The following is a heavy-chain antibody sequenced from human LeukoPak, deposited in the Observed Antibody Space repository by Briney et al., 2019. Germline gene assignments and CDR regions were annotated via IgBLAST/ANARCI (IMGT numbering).Heavy chain of an antibody. J-gene: IGHJ4*02. CDR1: GYTFTGYY. Sequence: GASVKVSCKASGYTFTGYYMHWVRQAPGEGLEWMGWINPNSGGTNYAQKFQGRVTMTRDTSISTAYMELSRLRSDDTAVYYCARLGDDYVWGSGGHWGQGTLVTVSS. CDR3: ARLGDDYVWGSGGH. D-gene: IGHD3-16*01. CDR2: INPNSGGT. V-gene: IGHV1-2*02.